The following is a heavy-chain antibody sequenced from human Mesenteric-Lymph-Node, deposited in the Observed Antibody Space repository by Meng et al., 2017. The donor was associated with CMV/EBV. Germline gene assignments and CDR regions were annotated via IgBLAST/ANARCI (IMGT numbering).Heavy chain of an antibody. V-gene: IGHV1-8*01. D-gene: IGHD3-3*01. CDR3: ARSAYYDFWSGQKQDYFDY. Sequence: ASVKVSCKASGYTFTSYDINWVRQATGQGLEWMGWMNPNSGNTGYAQKFQGRVTMTRNTSISTAYMELGSLRSEDTAVYYCARSAYYDFWSGQKQDYFDYWGQGTLVTVSS. J-gene: IGHJ4*02. CDR1: GYTFTSYD. CDR2: MNPNSGNT.